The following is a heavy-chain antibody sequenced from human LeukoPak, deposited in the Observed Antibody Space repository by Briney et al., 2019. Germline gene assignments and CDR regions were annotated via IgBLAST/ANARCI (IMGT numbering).Heavy chain of an antibody. J-gene: IGHJ5*02. V-gene: IGHV4-59*01. CDR2: IYYSGST. Sequence: SETLSLTCTVAGGSISSYYWSWIRQPPGKGLEWIGDIYYSGSTNYNPSLKSRVTISVDTSKNQFSLKLSSVTAADTAVYYCARHGYSSGSLAWFDPWGQGTQVTVSS. D-gene: IGHD6-19*01. CDR3: ARHGYSSGSLAWFDP. CDR1: GGSISSYY.